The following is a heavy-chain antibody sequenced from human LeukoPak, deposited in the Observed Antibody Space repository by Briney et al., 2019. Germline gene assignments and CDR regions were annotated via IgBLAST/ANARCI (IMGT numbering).Heavy chain of an antibody. CDR3: ASASVGGVGSFYYYYMDV. Sequence: ASVKVSCKASGGTFSSYAISWVRQAPGQGLEWMGGIIPIFGTANYAQKFQGRVTITADESTSTAYVELSSLRSEDTAVYYCASASVGGVGSFYYYYMDVWGKGTTVTISS. V-gene: IGHV1-69*13. CDR2: IIPIFGTA. D-gene: IGHD1-26*01. CDR1: GGTFSSYA. J-gene: IGHJ6*03.